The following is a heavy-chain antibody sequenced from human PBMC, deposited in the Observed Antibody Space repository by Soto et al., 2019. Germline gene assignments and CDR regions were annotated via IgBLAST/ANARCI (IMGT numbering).Heavy chain of an antibody. Sequence: ASVKVSCKASGGAFSSYAISWVRQAPGQGLEWMGGIIPIFGTANYAQKFQGRVTITADESTSTAYMELSSLRSEDTAVYYCARPRTTVVTYFFDYYYYGMDVWGQGTTVTVSS. J-gene: IGHJ6*02. V-gene: IGHV1-69*13. CDR2: IIPIFGTA. CDR3: ARPRTTVVTYFFDYYYYGMDV. CDR1: GGAFSSYA. D-gene: IGHD4-17*01.